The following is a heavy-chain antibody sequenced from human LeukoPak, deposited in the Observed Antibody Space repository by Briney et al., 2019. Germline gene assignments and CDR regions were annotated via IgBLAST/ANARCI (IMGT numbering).Heavy chain of an antibody. Sequence: PSETLSLTCTVSGGSISSYYWSWIRQPPGKGLEWIGYIYYSGSTNYNSSLKSRVTISVDTSKNQLSLKLSSVTAADTAVYYCARGRGCSSTSCYTGFDPWGQGTLVTVSS. V-gene: IGHV4-59*12. CDR1: GGSISSYY. CDR3: ARGRGCSSTSCYTGFDP. D-gene: IGHD2-2*02. J-gene: IGHJ5*02. CDR2: IYYSGST.